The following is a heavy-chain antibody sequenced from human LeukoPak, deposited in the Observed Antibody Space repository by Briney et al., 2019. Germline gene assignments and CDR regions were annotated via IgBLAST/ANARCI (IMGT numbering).Heavy chain of an antibody. V-gene: IGHV3-30*18. Sequence: PGGSLRLSCAASGFTFSSYGMHWVRQAPGKGLEWVAVISYDGSNKYYADSVKGRFTISRDNSKNTLYLQMNSLRAEDTAVYYCAKDLGGNSVSFQHWGQGTLVTVSS. CDR3: AKDLGGNSVSFQH. CDR1: GFTFSSYG. CDR2: ISYDGSNK. D-gene: IGHD4-23*01. J-gene: IGHJ1*01.